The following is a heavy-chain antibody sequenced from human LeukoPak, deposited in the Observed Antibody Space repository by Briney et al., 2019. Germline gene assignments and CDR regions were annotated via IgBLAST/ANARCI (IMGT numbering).Heavy chain of an antibody. D-gene: IGHD3-10*01. CDR1: GGSFSNYA. V-gene: IGHV1-69*04. J-gene: IGHJ4*02. CDR3: ARGGGFSFGAQSYYQLSL. Sequence: SVKVSCKASGGSFSNYAFSWVRQAPGQGLEWMGRITPIVDIATYIQKFQGRVTITANKFTSTAYMELSSLTSEDTAVYYCARGGGFSFGAQSYYQLSLWGQGTLVTVSS. CDR2: ITPIVDIA.